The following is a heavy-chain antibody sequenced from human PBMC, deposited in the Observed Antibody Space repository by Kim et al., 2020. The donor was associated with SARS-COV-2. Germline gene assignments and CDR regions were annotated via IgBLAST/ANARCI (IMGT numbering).Heavy chain of an antibody. CDR2: IYYSGST. D-gene: IGHD3-3*01. Sequence: SETLSLTCTVSGGSISSYYWSWIRQPPGKGLEWIGYIYYSGSTNYNPSLKSRVTISVDTSKNQFSLKLSSVTAADTAVYYCARMKKRVFGVVIIPYYMDVWGKGTTVTVSS. V-gene: IGHV4-59*01. CDR3: ARMKKRVFGVVIIPYYMDV. CDR1: GGSISSYY. J-gene: IGHJ6*03.